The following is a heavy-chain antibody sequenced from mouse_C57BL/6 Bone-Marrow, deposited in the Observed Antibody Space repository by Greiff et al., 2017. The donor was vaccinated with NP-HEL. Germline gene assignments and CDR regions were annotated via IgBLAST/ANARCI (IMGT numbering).Heavy chain of an antibody. D-gene: IGHD1-1*01. CDR3: ANYYGSSYRYWYFDV. J-gene: IGHJ1*03. CDR1: GFNIENTY. CDR2: IDPANGNT. Sequence: VQLQQSVAELVRPGASVKLSCTASGFNIENTYMHWVKQRPEQGLEWIGRIDPANGNTKYSPKFQGKATITADTSSNTAYLQLSSLTSEDTAIYYCANYYGSSYRYWYFDVWGTGTTVTVSS. V-gene: IGHV14-3*01.